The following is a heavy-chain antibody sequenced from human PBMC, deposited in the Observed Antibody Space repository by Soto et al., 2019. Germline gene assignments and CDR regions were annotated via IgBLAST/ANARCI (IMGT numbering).Heavy chain of an antibody. J-gene: IGHJ5*02. CDR2: IYTSGST. D-gene: IGHD3-22*01. CDR3: ARDVRYYDSSGYYAWLDP. V-gene: IGHV4-4*07. Sequence: SETLSLTCTVSGGSISSYYWSWIRQPAGKGLEWIGRIYTSGSTNYNPSLKSRVTMSVDTSKNQFSLKLSSVTAADTAVYYCARDVRYYDSSGYYAWLDPSGPGTLLTVSS. CDR1: GGSISSYY.